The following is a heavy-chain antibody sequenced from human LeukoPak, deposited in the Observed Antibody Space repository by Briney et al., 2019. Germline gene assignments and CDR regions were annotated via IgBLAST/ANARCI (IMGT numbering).Heavy chain of an antibody. CDR1: GGSISSYY. V-gene: IGHV4-59*01. CDR2: IYYSGST. J-gene: IGHJ6*03. D-gene: IGHD3-10*01. Sequence: KPSETLSLTCTVSGGSISSYYWSWIRQPPGKGLEWIGYIYYSGSTNYNPSLKSRVTISVDTSKNQFSLKLSSVTAADTAVYYCARVSVGLLWPKYYYYMDVWGKGTTVTVSS. CDR3: ARVSVGLLWPKYYYYMDV.